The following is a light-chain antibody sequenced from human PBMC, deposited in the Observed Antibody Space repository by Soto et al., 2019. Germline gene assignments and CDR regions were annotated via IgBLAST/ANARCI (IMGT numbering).Light chain of an antibody. V-gene: IGLV1-47*01. J-gene: IGLJ1*01. CDR1: SSSIGTNY. CDR2: RNN. CDR3: AAWDDSLSGYV. Sequence: QSVLTQPPSASGTPGQRVTISCSGSSSSIGTNYVYWYQQLPGTAPKLLIYRNNLRPSGVPDRFSGSKSGTSASLAISGLRSEDEADYYCAAWDDSLSGYVFGTGTKVTVL.